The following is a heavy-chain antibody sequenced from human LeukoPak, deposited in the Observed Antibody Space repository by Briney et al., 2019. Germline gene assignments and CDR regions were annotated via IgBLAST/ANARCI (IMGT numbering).Heavy chain of an antibody. V-gene: IGHV3-53*01. Sequence: PGGSLRPSCAASGFTFSSYAMSWVRQAPGKGLEWVSVIYSGGSTYYADSVKGRFTISRDNSKNTLYLQMNSLRAEDTAVYYCAREIWFDPWGQGTLVTVSS. CDR3: AREIWFDP. CDR1: GFTFSSYA. J-gene: IGHJ5*02. CDR2: IYSGGST.